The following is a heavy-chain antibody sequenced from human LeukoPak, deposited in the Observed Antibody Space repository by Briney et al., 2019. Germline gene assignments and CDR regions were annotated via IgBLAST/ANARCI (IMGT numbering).Heavy chain of an antibody. CDR1: GFAFSSYS. J-gene: IGHJ4*02. CDR3: ARLAGLAFDY. V-gene: IGHV3-48*02. Sequence: GGSLRLSCAASGFAFSSYSMNWVRQAPGKGLEWVSYITSGSTTIYYADSVKGRFTISRDNAKNSLYLQMNSLKDEDTAVYYCARLAGLAFDYWGQGTLVTVSS. D-gene: IGHD2-21*01. CDR2: ITSGSTTI.